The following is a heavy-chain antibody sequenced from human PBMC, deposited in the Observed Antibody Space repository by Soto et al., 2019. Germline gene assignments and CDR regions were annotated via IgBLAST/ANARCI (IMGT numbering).Heavy chain of an antibody. V-gene: IGHV4-30-2*01. J-gene: IGHJ4*02. CDR3: ASPARYDSRGSYHY. D-gene: IGHD3-22*01. Sequence: PSETLSLTCAVSGGSISSGGYSWSWIRQPPGKGLEWIGYIYHSGSTYYNPPLKSRVTISVDRSKNQFSLKLSSVTAADTAVYYCASPARYDSRGSYHYWGQGTLVTVSS. CDR1: GGSISSGGYS. CDR2: IYHSGST.